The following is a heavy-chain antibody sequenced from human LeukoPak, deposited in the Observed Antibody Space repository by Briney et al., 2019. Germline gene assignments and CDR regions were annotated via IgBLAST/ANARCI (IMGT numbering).Heavy chain of an antibody. V-gene: IGHV3-21*01. CDR2: ISSSSSYI. CDR1: GFTFSSYS. D-gene: IGHD4-11*01. CDR3: ARDQNSNPDYGMDV. Sequence: GGSLRPSCAASGFTFSSYSMNWVRQAPGKGLEWVSSISSSSSYIYYADSVKGRFTISRDNAKNSLYLQMNSLRAEDTAVYYCARDQNSNPDYGMDVWGKGTTVTVSS. J-gene: IGHJ6*04.